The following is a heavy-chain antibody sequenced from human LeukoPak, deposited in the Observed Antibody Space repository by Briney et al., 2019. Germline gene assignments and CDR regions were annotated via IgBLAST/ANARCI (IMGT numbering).Heavy chain of an antibody. D-gene: IGHD2-2*02. J-gene: IGHJ4*02. CDR3: AKDIVVVPAAIGHFDY. CDR1: GFTFSSYA. V-gene: IGHV3-23*01. Sequence: GGSLRLSCAASGFTFSSYAMSWVRQAPGKGLEWVSAISGSGGSTYYADSVKGRFTISRDNSKNTLYLQMNSLRVEDTAVYYCAKDIVVVPAAIGHFDYWGQGTLVTVSS. CDR2: ISGSGGST.